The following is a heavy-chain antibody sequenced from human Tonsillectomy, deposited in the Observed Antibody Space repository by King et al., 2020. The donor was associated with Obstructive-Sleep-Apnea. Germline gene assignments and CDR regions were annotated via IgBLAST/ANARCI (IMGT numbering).Heavy chain of an antibody. CDR2: IHTSGYT. D-gene: IGHD3-10*01. Sequence: QLQESGPGLVEPSETLSLTCTVSGGSISSYYWSWIRQPAGKGMEWIGRIHTSGYTNYNPSLKSRVTMSIDTSKNQFSLKLSSVTAADTAVYYCASWKVRGVIQESWGQGTLVTVSS. CDR3: ASWKVRGVIQES. J-gene: IGHJ5*02. CDR1: GGSISSYY. V-gene: IGHV4-4*07.